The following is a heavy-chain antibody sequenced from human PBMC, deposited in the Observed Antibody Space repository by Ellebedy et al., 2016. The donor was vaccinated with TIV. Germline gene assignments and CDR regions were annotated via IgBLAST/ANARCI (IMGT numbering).Heavy chain of an antibody. CDR3: AKDRRSITMVRGSPGY. J-gene: IGHJ4*02. V-gene: IGHV3-23*01. CDR1: GFTFSSYA. Sequence: GESLKISCAASGFTFSSYAMSWVRQAPGKGLEWVSAISGSGGSTYYADSVKGRFTISRDNSKNTLYLQMNSLRAEDTAVYYCAKDRRSITMVRGSPGYWGQGTLVTVSS. CDR2: ISGSGGST. D-gene: IGHD3-10*01.